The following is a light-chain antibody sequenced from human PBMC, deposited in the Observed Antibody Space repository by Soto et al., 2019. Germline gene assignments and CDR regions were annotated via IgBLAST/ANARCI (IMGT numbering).Light chain of an antibody. V-gene: IGKV3-20*01. Sequence: EIVLTQSPGTLSLSPGERATLSCRASQSVNSRNFAWYQQKPGQATRLLIYAASSRATGIPDRFSGSGSGTDFTLTISRLEPDDFAVYYCQQFASSPLFGQGTKLEIK. CDR3: QQFASSPL. CDR2: AAS. J-gene: IGKJ2*01. CDR1: QSVNSRN.